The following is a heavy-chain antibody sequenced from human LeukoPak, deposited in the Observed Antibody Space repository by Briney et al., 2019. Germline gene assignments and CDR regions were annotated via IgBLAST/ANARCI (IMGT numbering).Heavy chain of an antibody. Sequence: GGSLRLSCAASGFTFSSSAMSWLRQAPGKGLEWVSYISSGSSTTYYTDSVKGRFTISRDNAKNSLYLQMNSLRDDDTAVYYCARGGSTASLGRADYWGQGTLVTVSS. J-gene: IGHJ4*02. CDR2: ISSGSSTT. D-gene: IGHD1-26*01. CDR3: ARGGSTASLGRADY. CDR1: GFTFSSSA. V-gene: IGHV3-48*02.